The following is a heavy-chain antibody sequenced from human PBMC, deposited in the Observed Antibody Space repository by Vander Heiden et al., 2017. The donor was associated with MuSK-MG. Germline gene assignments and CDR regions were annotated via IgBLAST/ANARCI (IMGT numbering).Heavy chain of an antibody. CDR2: IYHSGST. Sequence: QVQLQESGPGLVKPSETLSLTCAVSGYSIRSGYYWGWIRQPPGKGLEWIGSIYHSGSTYYNPSLKSRVTISVDTSKNQFSLKLSSVTAADTAVYYCARRLRESGSFDYWGQGTLVTVSS. D-gene: IGHD1-26*01. J-gene: IGHJ4*02. CDR1: GYSIRSGYY. CDR3: ARRLRESGSFDY. V-gene: IGHV4-38-2*01.